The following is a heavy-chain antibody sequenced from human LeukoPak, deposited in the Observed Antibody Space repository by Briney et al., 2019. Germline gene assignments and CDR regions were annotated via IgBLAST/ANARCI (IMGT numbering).Heavy chain of an antibody. J-gene: IGHJ6*02. D-gene: IGHD5-12*01. CDR2: IYYSGST. CDR3: AREGAVATINDYYYYYGMDV. Sequence: SDTLSLTCTVSGGSISSGDYYWRWIRQPPGKGLERIGYIYYSGSTYYNPSLKSRVTISVDTSKNQFSLKLSSVTAADTAVYYCAREGAVATINDYYYYYGMDVWGQGTTVTVSS. V-gene: IGHV4-30-4*02. CDR1: GGSISSGDYY.